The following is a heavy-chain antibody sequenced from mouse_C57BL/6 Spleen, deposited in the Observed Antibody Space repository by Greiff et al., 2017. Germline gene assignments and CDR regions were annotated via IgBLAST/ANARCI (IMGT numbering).Heavy chain of an antibody. CDR2: IYPGSGNT. CDR3: ARHDYDAGWYFDV. V-gene: IGHV1-76*01. CDR1: GYTFTDYY. Sequence: QVQLKQSGAELVRPGASVKLSCKASGYTFTDYYINWVKQRPGQGLEWIARIYPGSGNTYYNEKFKGKATLTAEKSSSTAYMQLSSLTSEDSAVYFCARHDYDAGWYFDVWGTGTTVTVSS. J-gene: IGHJ1*03. D-gene: IGHD2-4*01.